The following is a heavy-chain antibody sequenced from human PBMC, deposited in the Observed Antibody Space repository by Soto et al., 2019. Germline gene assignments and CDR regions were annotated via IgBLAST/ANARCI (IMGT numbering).Heavy chain of an antibody. D-gene: IGHD4-17*01. V-gene: IGHV4-39*01. CDR2: VYYRGIS. CDR1: GASVTNSSYY. J-gene: IGHJ4*02. CDR3: VSQRTTVPTQAYFDY. Sequence: ETLALTCPVSGASVTNSSYYGGWIRQSPGKGLEWIGSVYYRGISYSKSSVKSRVTISVDTSKNRFSLSLNSVTASDTAVYFCVSQRTTVPTQAYFDYWGPGALVTVYS.